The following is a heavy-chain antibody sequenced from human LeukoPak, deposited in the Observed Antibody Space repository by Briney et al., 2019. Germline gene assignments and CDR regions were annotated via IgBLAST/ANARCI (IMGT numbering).Heavy chain of an antibody. CDR2: IYYSGST. V-gene: IGHV4-30-4*08. J-gene: IGHJ4*02. Sequence: PSETLSLTCTVSGGSISSGDYYWSWIRQPPGKGLEWIGYIYYSGSTYYNPSLKSRVTISVDTSKNQFSLKLSSVTAADTAVYYCARERVYGIAAAGSGAVNYFDYWGQGTLVTVSS. CDR1: GGSISSGDYY. D-gene: IGHD6-13*01. CDR3: ARERVYGIAAAGSGAVNYFDY.